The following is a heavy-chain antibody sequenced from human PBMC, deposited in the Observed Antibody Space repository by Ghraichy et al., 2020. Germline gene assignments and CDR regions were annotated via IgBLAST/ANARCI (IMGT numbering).Heavy chain of an antibody. V-gene: IGHV3-23*01. J-gene: IGHJ6*03. Sequence: GGSLRLSCTASGFVFSNYAMTWVRQTPGKGLEWVSPITSSGSVTNYADSVKGRFTISRDNSKNTLYLQMDNLRAEDTAVYYCAKLSGSTWSYYHYDMDVWSKGTTVTVS. CDR2: ITSSGSVT. CDR1: GFVFSNYA. D-gene: IGHD3-3*01. CDR3: AKLSGSTWSYYHYDMDV.